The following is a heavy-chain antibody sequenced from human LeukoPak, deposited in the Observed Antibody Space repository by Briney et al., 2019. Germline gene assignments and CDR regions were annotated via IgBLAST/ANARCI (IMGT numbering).Heavy chain of an antibody. J-gene: IGHJ4*02. V-gene: IGHV4-59*01. CDR2: IYYSGST. Sequence: SETLSLTCYVSGGSLNSYYWHWIRQPPRKGLEWIGYIYYSGSTNYNPSLKSRLTISVDTFKNQFSLKLSSVTAADTAVYYCARAVVGARFDYWGQGTLVTVSS. D-gene: IGHD2-15*01. CDR3: ARAVVGARFDY. CDR1: GGSLNSYY.